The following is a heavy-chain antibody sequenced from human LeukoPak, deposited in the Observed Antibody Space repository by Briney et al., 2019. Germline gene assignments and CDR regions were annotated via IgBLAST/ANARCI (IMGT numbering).Heavy chain of an antibody. V-gene: IGHV1-2*06. CDR2: INPNSGGT. J-gene: IGHJ4*02. CDR1: GYTFTGYY. CDR3: ARSRKSYGDYVD. D-gene: IGHD4-17*01. Sequence: ASVKVSCKATGYTFTGYYMHWVRQAPGQGLEWMGRINPNSGGTNYAQKFQGRVTMTRDTSISTAYMELSRLRSDDTAVYYCARSRKSYGDYVDWGQGTLVTVSS.